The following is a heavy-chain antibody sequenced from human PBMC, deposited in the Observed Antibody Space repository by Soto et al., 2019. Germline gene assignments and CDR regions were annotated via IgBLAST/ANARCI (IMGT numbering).Heavy chain of an antibody. CDR1: GFTFTRYS. D-gene: IGHD1-1*01. V-gene: IGHV3-21*01. CDR3: AANWNFGLNF. CDR2: ISSSLGHT. J-gene: IGHJ4*02. Sequence: LGGSLRLSCAASGFTFTRYSMNWVRQAPGKGLEWVSYISSSLGHTDYAESVKGRFTISRDNAKSSVFLEMSDLRSDDTAVYYCAANWNFGLNFWGQGTLVTVSS.